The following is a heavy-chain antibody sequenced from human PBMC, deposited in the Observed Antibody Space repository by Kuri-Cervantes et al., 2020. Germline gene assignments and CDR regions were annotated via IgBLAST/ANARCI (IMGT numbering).Heavy chain of an antibody. D-gene: IGHD2-8*01. CDR1: GYTFTSYG. J-gene: IGHJ6*02. CDR2: ISAYNGNT. Sequence: ASVKVSCKASGYTFTSYGISWVRQAPGQGHEWMGWISAYNGNTNYAQKIQGRVTMTRDTSTSTVYMELSSLRSEDTAVYYCARGRDIVPSMDVWGQGTTVTVSS. V-gene: IGHV1-18*01. CDR3: ARGRDIVPSMDV.